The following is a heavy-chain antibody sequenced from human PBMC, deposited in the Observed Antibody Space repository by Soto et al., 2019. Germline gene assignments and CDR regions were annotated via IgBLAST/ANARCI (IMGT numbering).Heavy chain of an antibody. CDR2: IYYSGST. V-gene: IGHV4-39*01. CDR1: GGSISSSSYY. Sequence: QLQLQESGPGLVKPSETLSLTCTVSGGSISSSSYYWGWIRQPPGKGLEWIGSIYYSGSTYYNPSLKSRVTISVDTSKNQFSLKLSSVTAADTAVYYCARHDREYQLLYHNNWFDPWGQGTLVTVSS. CDR3: ARHDREYQLLYHNNWFDP. D-gene: IGHD2-2*02. J-gene: IGHJ5*02.